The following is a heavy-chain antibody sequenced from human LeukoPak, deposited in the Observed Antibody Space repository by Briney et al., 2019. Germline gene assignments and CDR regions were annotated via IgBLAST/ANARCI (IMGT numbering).Heavy chain of an antibody. CDR2: ISYDGTNK. V-gene: IGHV3-30*03. D-gene: IGHD3-22*01. CDR1: GFTFSTYG. CDR3: ARSNYYDSRSWGFDI. Sequence: GGSLRLSCAASGFTFSTYGMNWVRQAPGKGLEWVTIISYDGTNKYYADSVKGRFTISRDNSKNTLFLQMNSLRAEDTAVYYCARSNYYDSRSWGFDIWGQGTMVTVSS. J-gene: IGHJ3*02.